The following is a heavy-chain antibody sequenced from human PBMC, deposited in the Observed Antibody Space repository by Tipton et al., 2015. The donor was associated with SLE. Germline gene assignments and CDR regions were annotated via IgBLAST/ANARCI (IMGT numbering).Heavy chain of an antibody. J-gene: IGHJ6*03. CDR1: GYSISSGYF. CDR3: ARGREWNWSPYYMDV. CDR2: IYQDGST. Sequence: TLSLTCTVSGYSISSGYFWGWVRQPPGKGLEWIGTIYQDGSTYYNPSLKTRLTMSVDTSRDQFSLTLNSVTAADTGIYYCARGREWNWSPYYMDVWGKGTTVTVS. V-gene: IGHV4-38-2*02. D-gene: IGHD1-1*01.